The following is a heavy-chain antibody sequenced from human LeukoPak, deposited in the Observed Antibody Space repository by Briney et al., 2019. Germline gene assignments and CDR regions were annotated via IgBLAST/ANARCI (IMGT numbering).Heavy chain of an antibody. D-gene: IGHD6-13*01. Sequence: GGSLRLSCAASGFSLSSYAMSWFSQAPGKGLEWVSAISSTDAGTYHADSVRGRFTISRDNSKNTLYLQMNSLRAEDTAVYYCAKGKAAAGYYYYYMDVWGKGTTVTVSS. J-gene: IGHJ6*03. CDR2: ISSTDAGT. CDR1: GFSLSSYA. CDR3: AKGKAAAGYYYYYMDV. V-gene: IGHV3-23*01.